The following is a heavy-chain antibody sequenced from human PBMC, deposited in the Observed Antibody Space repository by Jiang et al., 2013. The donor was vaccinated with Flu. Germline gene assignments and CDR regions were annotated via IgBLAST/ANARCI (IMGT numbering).Heavy chain of an antibody. D-gene: IGHD3-22*01. CDR2: ISAYNGNT. J-gene: IGHJ3*02. V-gene: IGHV1-18*01. CDR1: GYTFTSYG. CDR3: AFREYYYDSSGYYFGAFDI. Sequence: GAEVKKPGASVKVSCKASGYTFTSYGISWVRQAPGQGLEWMGWISAYNGNTNYAQKLQGRVTMTTDTSTSTAYMELRSLRSDDTAVYYCAFREYYYDSSGYYFGAFDIWGQGTMVTVSS.